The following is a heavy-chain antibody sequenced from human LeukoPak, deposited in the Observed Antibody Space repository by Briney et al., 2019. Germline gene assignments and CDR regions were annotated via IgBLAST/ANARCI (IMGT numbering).Heavy chain of an antibody. J-gene: IGHJ6*03. V-gene: IGHV3-30*02. CDR1: GFTFSSYG. CDR2: IRYDGSNK. Sequence: PGGSLRLSCAASGFTFSSYGMSWVRQAPGKGLEWVAFIRYDGSNKYYADSVKGRFTISRDNSKNTLYLQMNSLRAEDTAVYYCAKENQGYCSGGSCYVRAPGYYYMDVWGKGTTVTISS. CDR3: AKENQGYCSGGSCYVRAPGYYYMDV. D-gene: IGHD2-15*01.